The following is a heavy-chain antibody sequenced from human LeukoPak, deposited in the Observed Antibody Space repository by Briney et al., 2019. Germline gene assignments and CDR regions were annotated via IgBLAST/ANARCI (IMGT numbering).Heavy chain of an antibody. D-gene: IGHD3-22*01. Sequence: TLSLTCTVSGGSISSGSYYWSWIRQPAGKGLEWIGRIYTSGSTNYNPSLKSRATISVDTSKNQFSLKLSSVTAADTAVYYCARDLYDSSGYYGSYWFDPWGQGTLVTVSS. CDR2: IYTSGST. CDR1: GGSISSGSYY. J-gene: IGHJ5*02. CDR3: ARDLYDSSGYYGSYWFDP. V-gene: IGHV4-61*02.